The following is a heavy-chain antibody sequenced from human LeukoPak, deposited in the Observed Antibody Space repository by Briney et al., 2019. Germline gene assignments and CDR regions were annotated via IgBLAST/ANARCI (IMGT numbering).Heavy chain of an antibody. CDR1: GGSFSAYY. D-gene: IGHD1-1*01. V-gene: IGHV4-34*01. J-gene: IGHJ4*03. Sequence: PSETLSLTCAVYGGSFSAYYWSWIRQSPGKGLEWIAEINHRGDTNYNPSVKSRVSISVDTSKNQFSLKVTSLTAADTAVYYCARGPTISETGYFDYWGQRTLVTVSS. CDR2: INHRGDT. CDR3: ARGPTISETGYFDY.